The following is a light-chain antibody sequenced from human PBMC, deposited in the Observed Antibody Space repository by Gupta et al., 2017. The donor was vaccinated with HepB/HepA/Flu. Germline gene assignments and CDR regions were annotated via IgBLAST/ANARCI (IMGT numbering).Light chain of an antibody. CDR2: DVT. Sequence: QSALTQPASVSGSPGQSITISCTGTSSDIGGYNYVSWYQQHPGKAPTLMIYDVTNRPSGVSNRFSGSKSGNTASLTISGLQAEDEADYYCSSYTSSDTLVVFGGGTKVTVL. CDR3: SSYTSSDTLVV. J-gene: IGLJ2*01. V-gene: IGLV2-14*03. CDR1: SSDIGGYNY.